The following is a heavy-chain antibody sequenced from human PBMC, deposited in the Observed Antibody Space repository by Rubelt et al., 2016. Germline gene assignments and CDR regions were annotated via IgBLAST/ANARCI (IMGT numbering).Heavy chain of an antibody. CDR1: GGSFSGYS. J-gene: IGHJ4*02. Sequence: QVQLQQWGAGLVKPSETLSLTCAVYGGSFSGYSWTWIRQPPGKGLEWLGEIDHSGNTDYIPSLKSRVSISVDTSKKQISLERSSVTAADTAVYYCARHDTGSFRFDFWGQGTPVTVSS. CDR3: ARHDTGSFRFDF. D-gene: IGHD1-26*01. V-gene: IGHV4-34*01. CDR2: IDHSGNT.